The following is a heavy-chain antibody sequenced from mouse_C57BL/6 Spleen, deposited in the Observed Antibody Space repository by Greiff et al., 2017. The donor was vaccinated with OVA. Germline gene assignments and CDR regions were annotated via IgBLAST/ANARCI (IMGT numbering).Heavy chain of an antibody. J-gene: IGHJ2*01. CDR2: IDPSDSET. CDR1: GYTFTSYW. V-gene: IGHV1-52*01. CDR3: ARLDGSSLDD. D-gene: IGHD1-1*01. Sequence: QVQLQQPGAELVRPGSSVKLSCKASGYTFTSYWMHWVKQRPIQGLEWIGNIDPSDSETHYNQKFKDKATLTVDKSSSTAYMQLSSLTSEDSAVYYCARLDGSSLDDWGQGTTLTVSS.